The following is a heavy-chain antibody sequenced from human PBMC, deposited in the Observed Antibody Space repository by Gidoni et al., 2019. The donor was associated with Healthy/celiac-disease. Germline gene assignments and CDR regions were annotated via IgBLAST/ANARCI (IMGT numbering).Heavy chain of an antibody. D-gene: IGHD3-3*01. Sequence: EVQLLEPGGGWVQPGGSRRLSCAASGFTFSSYAMSWVRQAPGKGLEWFSAISGSGGSTYYADSVKGRFTISRDNSKNTLYLQMNSLRAEDTAVYYCAKYDTGVVIPLLDYWGQGTLVTVSS. CDR2: ISGSGGST. V-gene: IGHV3-23*01. CDR1: GFTFSSYA. CDR3: AKYDTGVVIPLLDY. J-gene: IGHJ4*02.